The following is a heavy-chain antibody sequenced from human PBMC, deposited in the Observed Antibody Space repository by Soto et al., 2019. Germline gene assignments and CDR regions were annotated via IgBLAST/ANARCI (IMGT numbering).Heavy chain of an antibody. CDR1: GFTYSSHA. D-gene: IGHD1-26*01. CDR3: AKDPRWELPPHLDY. J-gene: IGHJ4*02. V-gene: IGHV3-23*01. CDR2: ISGSGGST. Sequence: EVQLLESGGGLVHPGGSLRLSCAASGFTYSSHAMSWVRQAPGKGLEWVSHISGSGGSTYYADSVKGRFTISRDNSKNTLYLQMNSLRDEDTAVYYCAKDPRWELPPHLDYWGQGTLVTVSS.